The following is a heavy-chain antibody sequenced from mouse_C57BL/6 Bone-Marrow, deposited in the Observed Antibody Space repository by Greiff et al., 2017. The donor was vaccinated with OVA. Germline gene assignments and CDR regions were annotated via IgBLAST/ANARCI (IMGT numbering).Heavy chain of an antibody. V-gene: IGHV1-55*01. J-gene: IGHJ4*01. Sequence: QVQLQQSGAELVKPGASVKMSCKASGYTFTSYWITWVKQRPGQGLEWIGDIYPGSGSTNYNEKFKSKATLTVDTSSSTAYMQLSSLTSEDSAVYYCARSLLYYYAMDYWGQGTSVTVSS. CDR3: ARSLLYYYAMDY. CDR2: IYPGSGST. CDR1: GYTFTSYW.